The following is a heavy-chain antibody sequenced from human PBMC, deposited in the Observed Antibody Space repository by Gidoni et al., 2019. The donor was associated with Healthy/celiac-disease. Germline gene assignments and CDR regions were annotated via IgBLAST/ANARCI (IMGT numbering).Heavy chain of an antibody. J-gene: IGHJ6*03. D-gene: IGHD3-16*01. CDR2: ISWDGGST. CDR1: GFTFDDYT. V-gene: IGHV3-43*01. CDR3: AKEGAGGYMDV. Sequence: EVQLVESGGVVVQPGGSLRLSCAASGFTFDDYTMHWVRQAPGKGLEWVSLISWDGGSTYYADSVKGRFTIARDNSKNSLYLQMNSLRTEDTALYYCAKEGAGGYMDVWGKGTTVTVSS.